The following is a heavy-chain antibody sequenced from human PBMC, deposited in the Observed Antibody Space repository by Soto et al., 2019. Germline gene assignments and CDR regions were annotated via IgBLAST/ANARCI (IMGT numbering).Heavy chain of an antibody. CDR1: GISFSTSG. Sequence: QVQLVESGGGVVQPGRSLRLSCAASGISFSTSGMHWVRQAPGKGLEWVAMIWSDGSKTYYADSVKGRFTVSRDNSKNVVSLQMDSLRAEDTAFYYCARDKGTTCIDHWGQGTLVTVS. D-gene: IGHD2-15*01. V-gene: IGHV3-33*01. J-gene: IGHJ4*02. CDR3: ARDKGTTCIDH. CDR2: IWSDGSKT.